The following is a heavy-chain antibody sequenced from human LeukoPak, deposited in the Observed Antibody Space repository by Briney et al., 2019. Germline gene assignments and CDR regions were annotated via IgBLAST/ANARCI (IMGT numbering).Heavy chain of an antibody. D-gene: IGHD2-15*01. CDR1: GGSVSSGSYY. CDR2: IYYSGST. V-gene: IGHV4-61*01. J-gene: IGHJ5*02. CDR3: ARAVCRYCSGVRKINWFDP. Sequence: RPSETLSLTCTVSGGSVSSGSYYWSWIRQPPGKGLEWIGYIYYSGSTNYNPSLKSRVTISVDTSKNQFSLKLSSVTAADTAVYYCARAVCRYCSGVRKINWFDPWGQGTLVTVSS.